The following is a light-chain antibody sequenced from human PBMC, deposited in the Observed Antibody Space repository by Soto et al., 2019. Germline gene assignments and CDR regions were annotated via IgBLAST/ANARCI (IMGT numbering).Light chain of an antibody. CDR2: DVS. CDR3: QQSYSTPWT. J-gene: IGKJ1*01. Sequence: DIQMTQSPSTLSASVGDRFTITCRASQSISSWLAWYQQKPGKAPKLLIYDVSSLESGVPSRFSGSGSGTEFTLTISSLQPEDFATYYCQQSYSTPWTFGQGTKVDIK. V-gene: IGKV1-5*01. CDR1: QSISSW.